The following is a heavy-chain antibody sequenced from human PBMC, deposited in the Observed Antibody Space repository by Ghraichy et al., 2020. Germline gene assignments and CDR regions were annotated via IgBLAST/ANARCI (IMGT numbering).Heavy chain of an antibody. CDR2: IRGLAYGGTT. D-gene: IGHD3-9*01. Sequence: GESLRLSCTGSGFTFSDSAINWVRQAPGKGLEWVGFIRGLAYGGTTQYAASVKGRFTISRDDSNSVAYLQMDSLKIEDTAEYYCTRFPESAGYYYYFYYMDVWGKGTTVTVSS. CDR1: GFTFSDSA. J-gene: IGHJ6*03. V-gene: IGHV3-49*04. CDR3: TRFPESAGYYYYFYYMDV.